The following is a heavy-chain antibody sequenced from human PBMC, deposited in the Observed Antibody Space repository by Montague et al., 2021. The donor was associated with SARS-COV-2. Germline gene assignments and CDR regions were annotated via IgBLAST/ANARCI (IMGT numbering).Heavy chain of an antibody. CDR1: GFTFSSYE. V-gene: IGHV3-21*01. D-gene: IGHD3-10*01. CDR3: ARVEGASLLWFGELLYLGGMDV. J-gene: IGHJ6*02. Sequence: SLRLSCAASGFTFSSYEMNWVRQAPGKGLEWVSSISSSSSYIYYADSVKGRFTISRDNAKNSLYLQMNSLRAEDTAVYYCARVEGASLLWFGELLYLGGMDVWGQGTTVTVSS. CDR2: ISSSSSYI.